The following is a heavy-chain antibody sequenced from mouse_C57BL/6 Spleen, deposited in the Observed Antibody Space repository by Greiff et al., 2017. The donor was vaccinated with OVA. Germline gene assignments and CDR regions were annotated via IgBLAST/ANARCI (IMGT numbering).Heavy chain of an antibody. Sequence: VHVKQSGPVLVKPGASVKMSCKASGYTFTDYYMNWVKQSHGKSLEWIGVINPYNGGTSYNQKFKGKATLTVDKSSSTAYMELNSLTSEDSAVYYCARSDHYRSYFDYWGQGTTLTVSS. V-gene: IGHV1-19*01. CDR1: GYTFTDYY. D-gene: IGHD1-2*01. CDR3: ARSDHYRSYFDY. J-gene: IGHJ2*01. CDR2: INPYNGGT.